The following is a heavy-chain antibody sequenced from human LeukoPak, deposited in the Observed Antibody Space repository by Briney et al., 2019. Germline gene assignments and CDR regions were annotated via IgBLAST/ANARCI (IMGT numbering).Heavy chain of an antibody. J-gene: IGHJ6*02. Sequence: GGYLRLSCAAAGFTFDDYAMEWVRQAPGKGLEWVSLISGDGGSTYYTDSGKGRFTISRDNSKNSLSLKMNSLRTEDTASYYCAKAIVGPAWTLYGMDVWGQGTTVTVSS. CDR2: ISGDGGST. D-gene: IGHD2-2*01. V-gene: IGHV3-43*02. CDR3: AKAIVGPAWTLYGMDV. CDR1: GFTFDDYA.